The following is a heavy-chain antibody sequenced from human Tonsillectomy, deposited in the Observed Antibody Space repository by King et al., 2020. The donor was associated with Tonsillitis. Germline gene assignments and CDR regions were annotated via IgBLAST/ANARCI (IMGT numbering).Heavy chain of an antibody. CDR3: AKCVGYYGAGSRPEYGLDV. V-gene: IGHV3-30*18. CDR1: GFTFSSYG. CDR2: ISYDGNYK. Sequence: VQLVESGGGVVQPGRSLRLSCAASGFTFSSYGMHWVRQAPGKGLEWVALISYDGNYKYYADSVKGRFTISRDNSKNTLYLQMHSLRTEDTAVYYCAKCVGYYGAGSRPEYGLDVWGQGTTVTVSS. D-gene: IGHD3-10*01. J-gene: IGHJ6*02.